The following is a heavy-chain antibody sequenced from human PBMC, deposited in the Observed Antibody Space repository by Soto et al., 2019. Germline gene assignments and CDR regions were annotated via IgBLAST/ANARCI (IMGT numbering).Heavy chain of an antibody. J-gene: IGHJ4*02. CDR2: ISAYNGNT. CDR3: ARDASLGTGSYYSSDLDY. Sequence: ASVKVSCKASGYTFTSYGISWVRQAPGQGLEWMGWISAYNGNTNYAQKLQGRVTMTTDTSTSTAYMELRSLRSDDTAVYYCARDASLGTGSYYSSDLDYWGQGTLVTVSS. V-gene: IGHV1-18*01. D-gene: IGHD1-26*01. CDR1: GYTFTSYG.